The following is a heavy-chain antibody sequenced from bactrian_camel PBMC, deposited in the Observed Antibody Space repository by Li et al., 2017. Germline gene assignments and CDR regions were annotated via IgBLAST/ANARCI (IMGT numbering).Heavy chain of an antibody. CDR2: SDTEGST. D-gene: IGHD1*01. V-gene: IGHV3S55*01. Sequence: HVQLVESGGGSVQVGGSLRLSCVASGYKYRHYCMGWYRQAPGKAREMVGQSDTEGSTYYADSVRGRFTISLDSANDTLYLQMGSLGPEDSAMYYCAAGPADLSDLALNLDPDEYNYWGQGTQITVS. CDR1: GYKYRHYC. CDR3: AAGPADLSDLALNLDPDEYNY. J-gene: IGHJ4*01.